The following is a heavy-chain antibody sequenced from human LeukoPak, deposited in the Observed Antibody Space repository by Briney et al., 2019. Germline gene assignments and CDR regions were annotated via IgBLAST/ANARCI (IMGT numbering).Heavy chain of an antibody. D-gene: IGHD3-10*01. J-gene: IGHJ4*02. CDR2: IYYSGST. V-gene: IGHV4-39*01. CDR3: ARHTGITMVRGVIMTIGY. CDR1: GGSISSSSYY. Sequence: SETLSLTCTVSGGSISSSSYYWGWIRQPPGKGLEWIGSIYYSGSTYYNPSLKSRVTISVDTSKNQFSLKLSSVTAADTAVYYCARHTGITMVRGVIMTIGYWGQGTLVTVSS.